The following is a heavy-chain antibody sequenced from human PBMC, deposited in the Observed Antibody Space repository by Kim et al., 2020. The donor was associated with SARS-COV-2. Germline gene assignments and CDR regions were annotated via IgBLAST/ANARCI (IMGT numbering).Heavy chain of an antibody. J-gene: IGHJ6*02. CDR2: IYSGGST. V-gene: IGHV3-53*01. Sequence: GGSLRLSCAASGFTVSSNYMSWVRQAPGKGLEWVSVIYSGGSTYYADSVKGRFTISRDNSKNTLYLQMNSLRAEDTAVYYCARGTSQIAAAGYYYYYGMDVWGQGTTVTVSS. CDR3: ARGTSQIAAAGYYYYYGMDV. D-gene: IGHD6-13*01. CDR1: GFTVSSNY.